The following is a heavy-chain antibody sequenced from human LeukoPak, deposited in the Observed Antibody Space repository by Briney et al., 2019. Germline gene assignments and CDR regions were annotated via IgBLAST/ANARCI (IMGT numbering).Heavy chain of an antibody. V-gene: IGHV1-8*01. CDR1: VYTFTSCD. CDR2: VNPNSGNT. D-gene: IGHD6-19*01. Sequence: ASVKVSCNASVYTFTSCDITWVRQSTGQGLEWMGWVNPNSGNTGYGQSFQGRITMTRHISIGTAYMELSNLTSEDTAIYYCTRGSSGRRDNWGQGTLATVSA. CDR3: TRGSSGRRDN. J-gene: IGHJ4*02.